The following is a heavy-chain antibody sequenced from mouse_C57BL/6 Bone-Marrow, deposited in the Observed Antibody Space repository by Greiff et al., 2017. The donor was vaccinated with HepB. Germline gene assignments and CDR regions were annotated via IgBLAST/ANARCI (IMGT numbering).Heavy chain of an antibody. J-gene: IGHJ1*03. CDR3: ARCSSCPWYFDV. V-gene: IGHV1-64*01. D-gene: IGHD1-1*01. CDR2: IHPNSGST. Sequence: QVQLQQPGAELVKPGASVKLSCKASGYTFTSYWMHWVKQRPGQGLEWIGMIHPNSGSTNYNEKFKSKATLTADKSSSTAYMQLSSLTSEDSAVYFCARCSSCPWYFDVWGTGTTVTVSS. CDR1: GYTFTSYW.